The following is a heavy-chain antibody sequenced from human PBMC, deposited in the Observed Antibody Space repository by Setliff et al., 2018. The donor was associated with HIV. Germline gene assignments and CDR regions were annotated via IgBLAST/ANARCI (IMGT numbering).Heavy chain of an antibody. D-gene: IGHD3-10*01. Sequence: ASVKVSCKASGYIFTSYGISWVRQAPGQGLEWMGWINAYNGDTNYAQKVQGRVTMTTDESTSTAYMELSSLRSEDTAVYYCARGAHPGSAEDYYYYYMDVWGKGTTVTVSS. CDR1: GYIFTSYG. CDR3: ARGAHPGSAEDYYYYYMDV. J-gene: IGHJ6*03. V-gene: IGHV1-18*01. CDR2: INAYNGDT.